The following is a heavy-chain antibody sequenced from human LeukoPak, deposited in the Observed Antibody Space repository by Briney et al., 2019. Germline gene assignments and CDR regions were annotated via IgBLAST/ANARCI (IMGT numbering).Heavy chain of an antibody. CDR1: GGSFNGYY. CDR2: INHIGHT. V-gene: IGHV4-34*01. D-gene: IGHD2-21*02. CDR3: ARLVVTAPQYHYYMDV. Sequence: PSETLSLTCNVSGGSFNGYYWTWIRRPPGKGLDWIAEINHIGHTNHNPSLKSRVTVSTDTSKNQFFLRLTSVTAADTALYYCARLVVTAPQYHYYMDVWGEGTTVTVSS. J-gene: IGHJ6*03.